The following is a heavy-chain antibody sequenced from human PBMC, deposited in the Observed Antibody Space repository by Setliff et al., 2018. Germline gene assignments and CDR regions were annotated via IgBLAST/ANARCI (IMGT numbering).Heavy chain of an antibody. V-gene: IGHV3-21*01. D-gene: IGHD2-15*01. Sequence: GGSLRLSCAASGFSFSDYSMNWVRQAPGKGLEWVSSISSSSTYIFYADSVRGRFTISRDNSKNTLYLQMNSLRPEDTAVYYCARTCSGSGCYARLESWGQGTPVTVSS. CDR1: GFSFSDYS. CDR3: ARTCSGSGCYARLES. CDR2: ISSSSTYI. J-gene: IGHJ4*02.